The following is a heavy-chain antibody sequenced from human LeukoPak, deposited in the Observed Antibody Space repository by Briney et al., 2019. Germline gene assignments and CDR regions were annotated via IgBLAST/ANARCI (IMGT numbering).Heavy chain of an antibody. D-gene: IGHD2-21*01. CDR3: ARISPETDY. Sequence: GGSLRLSCAASGFTFSTYAMGWVRQAPGKGLEWVSAISGSGAATYYADSVKGRFTISRDNSKNTLYLQMNSLRAEDTAVYYCARISPETDYWGQGTLVTVSS. J-gene: IGHJ4*02. CDR2: ISGSGAAT. CDR1: GFTFSTYA. V-gene: IGHV3-23*01.